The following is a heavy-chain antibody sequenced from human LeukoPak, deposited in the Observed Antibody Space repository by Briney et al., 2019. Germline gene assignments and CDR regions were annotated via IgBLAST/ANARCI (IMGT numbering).Heavy chain of an antibody. J-gene: IGHJ4*02. D-gene: IGHD3-22*01. Sequence: GGSLRLSCAASGFTFRTYWMSWVRQAPGKGLEWVSAISGGGGTTYYADSVKGRFTISRDNSKDTLYLQMSGLRAEDTAVYFCAKDSPWYDSSTYYYFDYWGQGTLVTVSS. CDR1: GFTFRTYW. V-gene: IGHV3-23*01. CDR3: AKDSPWYDSSTYYYFDY. CDR2: ISGGGGTT.